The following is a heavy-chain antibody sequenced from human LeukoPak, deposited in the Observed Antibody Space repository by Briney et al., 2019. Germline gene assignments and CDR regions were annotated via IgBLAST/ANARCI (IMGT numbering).Heavy chain of an antibody. CDR3: ARHSTAGGYFDY. D-gene: IGHD6-19*01. CDR2: VHYSGTT. CDR1: DDSITSYY. Sequence: SETLSLTCNVSDDSITSYYWGWARQPPGKGLEYIGTVHYSGTTYLNPSLRSRLTMSVDTSKNQFSLKLSSVTAADTAVYYCARHSTAGGYFDYWGQGTLVTVSS. V-gene: IGHV4-39*01. J-gene: IGHJ4*02.